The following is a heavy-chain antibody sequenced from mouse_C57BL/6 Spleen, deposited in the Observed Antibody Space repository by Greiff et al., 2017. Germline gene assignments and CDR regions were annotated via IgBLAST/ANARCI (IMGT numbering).Heavy chain of an antibody. J-gene: IGHJ2*01. Sequence: VQLQQSGPELVKPGASVKISCKASGYSFTGYYMNWVKQSPEKSLEWIGEINPSTGGTTYNQKFKAKATLTVDKSSSTAYMQLKSLTSEDSAVYYCARIYDGYYLYYFDYWGQGTTLTVSS. V-gene: IGHV1-42*01. D-gene: IGHD2-3*01. CDR3: ARIYDGYYLYYFDY. CDR2: INPSTGGT. CDR1: GYSFTGYY.